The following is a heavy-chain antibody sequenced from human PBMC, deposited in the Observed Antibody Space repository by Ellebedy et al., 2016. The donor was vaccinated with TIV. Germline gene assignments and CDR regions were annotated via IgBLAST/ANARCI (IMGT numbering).Heavy chain of an antibody. CDR1: GLIFSNVW. CDR3: TGRGGCKTSCSDH. Sequence: GESLKISXAASGLIFSNVWMGWVRQAPGKGLEWVANINKDGSEKYYADSVKGRFIISRDNAKNSSFLQMNSLRGDDAAMYYCTGRGGCKTSCSDHWGHGTVVSVAS. J-gene: IGHJ4*01. CDR2: INKDGSEK. V-gene: IGHV3-7*01. D-gene: IGHD3-16*01.